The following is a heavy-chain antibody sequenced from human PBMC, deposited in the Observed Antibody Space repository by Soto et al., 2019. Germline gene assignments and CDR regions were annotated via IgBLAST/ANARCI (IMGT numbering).Heavy chain of an antibody. D-gene: IGHD4-17*01. V-gene: IGHV3-23*01. Sequence: GGSLRLSCAASGFTFSIYAMSWVRQAPGKGLEWVSAISGSGGSTYYADSVKGRFTISRDNSKNTLYLQMNSLRAEDTAVYYCAKDRERVTTIGAFDIWGQGTMVTVSS. CDR3: AKDRERVTTIGAFDI. CDR2: ISGSGGST. J-gene: IGHJ3*02. CDR1: GFTFSIYA.